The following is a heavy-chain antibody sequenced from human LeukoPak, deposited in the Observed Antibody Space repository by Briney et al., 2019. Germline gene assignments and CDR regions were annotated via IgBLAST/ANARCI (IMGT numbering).Heavy chain of an antibody. CDR3: ARESGHGAYVGY. CDR1: GYTFIGYY. D-gene: IGHD4-17*01. CDR2: TYPNSGDT. V-gene: IGHV1-2*06. Sequence: ASVRVSCKASGYTFIGYYMHWVRHAPGQGLEWMGRTYPNSGDTKYAQNLQGRVTMTRDTSIRTAYMELSRLISDDTAVYYCARESGHGAYVGYWGQGTLVTVSS. J-gene: IGHJ4*02.